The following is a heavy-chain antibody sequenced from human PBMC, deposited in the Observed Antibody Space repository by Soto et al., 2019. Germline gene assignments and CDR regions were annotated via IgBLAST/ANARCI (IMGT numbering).Heavy chain of an antibody. V-gene: IGHV4-31*03. Sequence: PSETLSLTCTVSGGSISSGGYYWSWIRQHPGKGLEWIGYIYYSGSTYYNPSLKSRVTISVDTSKNQFSLKLSSVTAADTAVYYCARSIYGDSSNFDYWGQGTLVTVSS. CDR1: GGSISSGGYY. CDR3: ARSIYGDSSNFDY. J-gene: IGHJ4*02. CDR2: IYYSGST. D-gene: IGHD4-17*01.